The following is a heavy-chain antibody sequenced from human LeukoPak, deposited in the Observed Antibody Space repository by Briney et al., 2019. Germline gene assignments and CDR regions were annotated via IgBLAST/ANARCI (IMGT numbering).Heavy chain of an antibody. CDR2: ISAYNGNT. CDR3: AGDLGIAAPYYDFWSGPPLGMDV. Sequence: ASVKVSCKASVYTFTSYGISWVRQAPGQEREWMGWISAYNGNTNYAQKLQGRVTMTTETSPSTAYTELRSLSSDDHAGDYRAGDLGIAAPYYDFWSGPPLGMDVGGQGTTVTVSS. D-gene: IGHD3-3*01. CDR1: VYTFTSYG. V-gene: IGHV1-18*01. J-gene: IGHJ6*02.